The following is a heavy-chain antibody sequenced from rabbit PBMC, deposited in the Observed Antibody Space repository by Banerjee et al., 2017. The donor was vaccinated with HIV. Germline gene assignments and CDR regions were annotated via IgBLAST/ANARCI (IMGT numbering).Heavy chain of an antibody. V-gene: IGHV1S40*01. CDR3: ARNDYGDYAFYFNL. D-gene: IGHD2-1*01. Sequence: QSLEESGGDLVKPEGSLTLTCTASGFSFSNKYVMCWVRQAPGKGLEWIACINTSSGNTVYASWAKGRFTISKTSSTTVTLQMTSLTAADTATYFCARNDYGDYAFYFNLWGPGTLVTVS. CDR1: GFSFSNKYV. J-gene: IGHJ4*01. CDR2: INTSSGNT.